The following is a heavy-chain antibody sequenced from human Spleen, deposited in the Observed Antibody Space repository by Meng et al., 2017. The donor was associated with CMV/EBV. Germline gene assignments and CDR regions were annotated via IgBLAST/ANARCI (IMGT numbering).Heavy chain of an antibody. J-gene: IGHJ6*02. CDR3: ARRYITAAFYGMDV. V-gene: IGHV1-2*06. CDR2: INPNSGAT. Sequence: ASVKVSCKTSGFTFTGYYIHWVRQAPGQGLEWMGRINPNSGATDYAQRFQGRVTMTRDTSSSTAYMEVTGLRSDDTAIYYCARRYITAAFYGMDVWGLGTTVTVSS. CDR1: GFTFTGYY. D-gene: IGHD6-13*01.